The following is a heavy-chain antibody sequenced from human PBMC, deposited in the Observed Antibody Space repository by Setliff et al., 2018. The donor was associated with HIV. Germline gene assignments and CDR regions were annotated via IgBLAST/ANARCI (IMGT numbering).Heavy chain of an antibody. CDR1: GGSFIGYH. CDR2: ISHGGTT. J-gene: IGHJ2*01. D-gene: IGHD6-19*01. Sequence: SETLSLTCRVSGGSFIGYHWSWVRHSPEKGLQWIGEISHGGTTKYNPSLKSLFGMSADTSKSEFSLKMTSVTAADTAVYYCARVGRDRLVTSGLYFDLWGRGTMGTVPQ. V-gene: IGHV4-34*01. CDR3: ARVGRDRLVTSGLYFDL.